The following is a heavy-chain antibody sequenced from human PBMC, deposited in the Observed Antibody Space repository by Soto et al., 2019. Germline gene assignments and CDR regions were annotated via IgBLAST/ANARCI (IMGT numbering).Heavy chain of an antibody. Sequence: EVQLLESGGGLVQPGGSLRLSCAASGFTFSNYAVTWVRQAPGKGLEWVSTISGSGGSTYYADSVKGRFTISRDNSKNTQYLQRNSLRDEDTAVYYCAKDQGSSWYEIDYWGQGTLVTVSS. V-gene: IGHV3-23*01. J-gene: IGHJ4*02. CDR3: AKDQGSSWYEIDY. CDR2: ISGSGGST. D-gene: IGHD6-13*01. CDR1: GFTFSNYA.